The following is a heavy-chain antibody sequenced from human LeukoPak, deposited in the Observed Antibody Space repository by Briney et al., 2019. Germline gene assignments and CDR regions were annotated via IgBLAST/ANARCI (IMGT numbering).Heavy chain of an antibody. D-gene: IGHD4-17*01. CDR1: GYTLNELS. Sequence: GASVKVSCKVSGYTLNELSMQWVRQAPGKGREWLGGFDPEDGETIYAKKFQGRVTTAEDTSTDTAYMELSSLRSEDTAVYYCSLLTTVNPWYFDYWGQGTLVSVSS. V-gene: IGHV1-24*01. CDR2: FDPEDGET. CDR3: SLLTTVNPWYFDY. J-gene: IGHJ4*02.